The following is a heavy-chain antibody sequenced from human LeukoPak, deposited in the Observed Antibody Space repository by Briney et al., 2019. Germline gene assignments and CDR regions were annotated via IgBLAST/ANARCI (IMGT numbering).Heavy chain of an antibody. CDR1: GFTFSSYW. J-gene: IGHJ6*02. Sequence: PGGSLRLSCAASGFTFSSYWMHWVRQAPGKGLVWVSRINSDGSSTSYADSVKGRFTISRDNAKNTLYLQMNSLRAEDTAVYYCARDQGARRGWYYYYYGMDVWGQGTTVTVSS. V-gene: IGHV3-74*01. CDR2: INSDGSST. D-gene: IGHD6-19*01. CDR3: ARDQGARRGWYYYYYGMDV.